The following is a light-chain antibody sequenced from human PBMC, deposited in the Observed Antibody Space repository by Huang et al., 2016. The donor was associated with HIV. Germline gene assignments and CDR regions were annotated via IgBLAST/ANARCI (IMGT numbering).Light chain of an antibody. CDR3: QQYDGLPYT. CDR1: QDIGNY. CDR2: DSS. V-gene: IGKV1-33*01. J-gene: IGKJ2*01. Sequence: DIQMTQSPSSLSTFIGDKVTITCQARQDIGNYLNWYQQRPGKAPQLLIYDSSSLETGVTSRCSGGGSGTTFTFTITNLRPEDVATYYCQQYDGLPYTFGQGTLIEI.